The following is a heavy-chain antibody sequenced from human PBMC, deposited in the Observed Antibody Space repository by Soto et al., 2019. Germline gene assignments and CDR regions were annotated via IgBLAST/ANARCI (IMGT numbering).Heavy chain of an antibody. Sequence: GSLRLSCAASGFTFSSYAMHWVRQAPGKGLEWVAVISYDGSNKYYADSVKGRFTISRDNSKNTLYLQMNSLRAEDTAVYYCARELKGEMSHTSSGWYGSYYYGMDVWGQGTTVTVSS. CDR3: ARELKGEMSHTSSGWYGSYYYGMDV. CDR1: GFTFSSYA. V-gene: IGHV3-30-3*01. J-gene: IGHJ6*02. D-gene: IGHD6-19*01. CDR2: ISYDGSNK.